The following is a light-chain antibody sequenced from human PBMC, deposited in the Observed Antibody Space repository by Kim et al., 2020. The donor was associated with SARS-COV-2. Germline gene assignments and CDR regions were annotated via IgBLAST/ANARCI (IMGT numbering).Light chain of an antibody. CDR3: AAWDDSLSGVV. V-gene: IGLV1-47*01. J-gene: IGLJ2*01. Sequence: GQRVIISGSGSSSNIGSNYVYWYQQLPGVAPKLLIYKNNQRPSGVPDRFSGSKSGTSASLAISGLRSEDEADYYCAAWDDSLSGVVFGGGTQLTVL. CDR2: KNN. CDR1: SSNIGSNY.